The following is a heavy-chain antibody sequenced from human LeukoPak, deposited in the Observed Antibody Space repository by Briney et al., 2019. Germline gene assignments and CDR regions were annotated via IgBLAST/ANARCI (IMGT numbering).Heavy chain of an antibody. CDR3: AKGAGDDFWSGYYPPYYYYYMHV. CDR1: GFTFDDYA. Sequence: GGSLRLSCAASGFTFDDYAMHWVRQAPGKGLEWVSGISWNSGSIGYADSVKGRFTISRDNAKNSLYLQMNSLRAEDTALYYCAKGAGDDFWSGYYPPYYYYYMHVWGKGTTVTVSS. D-gene: IGHD3-3*01. V-gene: IGHV3-9*01. CDR2: ISWNSGSI. J-gene: IGHJ6*03.